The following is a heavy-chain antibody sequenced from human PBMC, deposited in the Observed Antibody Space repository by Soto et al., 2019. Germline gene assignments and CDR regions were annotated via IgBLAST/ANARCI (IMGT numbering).Heavy chain of an antibody. CDR3: AKALGELSPESYDS. V-gene: IGHV3-30*18. D-gene: IGHD3-16*02. CDR1: GFTFSYYN. J-gene: IGHJ4*02. Sequence: QVQLVESGGGVVQPGRSLRLSCAASGFTFSYYNMHWVRQAPGKGLEWVAVISYDGGEKYYADSVKGRFTISRDNSKNALTLQMNSLRVEDTAVYYCAKALGELSPESYDSWGQGTLITVSS. CDR2: ISYDGGEK.